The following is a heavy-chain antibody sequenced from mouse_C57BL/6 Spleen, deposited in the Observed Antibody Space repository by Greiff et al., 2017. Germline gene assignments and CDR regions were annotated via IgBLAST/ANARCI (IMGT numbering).Heavy chain of an antibody. D-gene: IGHD2-4*01. CDR2: IRNKANGYTT. V-gene: IGHV7-3*01. CDR1: GFTFTDYY. Sequence: EVQLVESGGGLVQPGGSLSLSCAASGFTFTDYYMSWVRQPPGKALEWLGFIRNKANGYTTEYSASVKGRFTISRDNSQSILYLQMNALRAEDSATYYCARLFAYDYDVRFAYWGQGTLVTVSA. J-gene: IGHJ3*01. CDR3: ARLFAYDYDVRFAY.